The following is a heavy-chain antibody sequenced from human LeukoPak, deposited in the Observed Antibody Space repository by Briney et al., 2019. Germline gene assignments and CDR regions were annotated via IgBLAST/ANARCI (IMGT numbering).Heavy chain of an antibody. CDR1: GYTFTNYG. CDR2: ISAYNGDT. D-gene: IGHD3-22*01. CDR3: ARDNPYYYLY. Sequence: ASVKVSCTASGYTFTNYGISWLRQAPGQGLEWMGWISAYNGDTKYAQNLQGRVTITTDTSTSTAYMELRSLRSDDTAVYYCARDNPYYYLYWGQGTLVTVSS. J-gene: IGHJ4*02. V-gene: IGHV1-18*01.